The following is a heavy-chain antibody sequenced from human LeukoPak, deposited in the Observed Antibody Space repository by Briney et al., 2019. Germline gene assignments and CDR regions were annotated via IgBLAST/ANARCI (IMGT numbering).Heavy chain of an antibody. J-gene: IGHJ3*02. V-gene: IGHV4-61*08. D-gene: IGHD2-2*01. Sequence: PSETLSLTCTVSGGSISSGDYYWSWIRQPPGKGLEWIGYIYYSGSTNYNPSLKSRVTISLDTSKHQFSLKLSSVTAADTAVYYCARRVWGYCSSTSCHVGAFDIWGQGTMVTVSS. CDR2: IYYSGST. CDR3: ARRVWGYCSSTSCHVGAFDI. CDR1: GGSISSGDYY.